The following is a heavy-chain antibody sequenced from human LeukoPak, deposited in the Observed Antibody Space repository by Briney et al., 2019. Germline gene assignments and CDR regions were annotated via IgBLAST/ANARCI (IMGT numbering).Heavy chain of an antibody. CDR3: ARRRGGFGEGEFDY. CDR1: GGSISTHY. CDR2: VHSSGGT. J-gene: IGHJ4*02. V-gene: IGHV4-59*11. Sequence: SEALSLTCAVSGGSISTHYWNWLRQPPGKELEWIGQVHSSGGTISNPSLKSRVTLSLDTSNNQSSLELSSVTAADTAVYYCARRRGGFGEGEFDYWGQGALVTVSA. D-gene: IGHD3-16*01.